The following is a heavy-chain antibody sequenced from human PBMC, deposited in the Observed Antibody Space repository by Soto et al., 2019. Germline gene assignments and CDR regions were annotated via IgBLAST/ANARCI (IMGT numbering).Heavy chain of an antibody. CDR2: ISYDVSNK. J-gene: IGHJ4*02. V-gene: IGHV3-30*18. CDR1: GFTFSSYG. Sequence: PGGSLRLSCAASGFTFSSYGMHWVRQAPGKGLEWVAVISYDVSNKYYADSVKGRFTISRDNSKNTLYLQMNSLRAEDTAVYYCAKDGDCSSTSCYTGFWVAYYFDYWGQGTPVTVSS. D-gene: IGHD2-2*02. CDR3: AKDGDCSSTSCYTGFWVAYYFDY.